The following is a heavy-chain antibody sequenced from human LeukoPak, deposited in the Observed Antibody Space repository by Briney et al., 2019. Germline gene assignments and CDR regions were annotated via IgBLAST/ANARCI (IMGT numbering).Heavy chain of an antibody. D-gene: IGHD5-18*01. CDR2: INSDGSST. CDR1: GFTFSSYW. V-gene: IGHV3-74*01. CDR3: ARFPFIKYSLDYFGY. J-gene: IGHJ4*02. Sequence: PGGSLRLSCAASGFTFSSYWMHWVRQAPGKGLVWVSRINSDGSSTSYADSVKGRFTISRDNSKNTLYLQMNSLRAEDTAVYYCARFPFIKYSLDYFGYWGQGTLVTVSS.